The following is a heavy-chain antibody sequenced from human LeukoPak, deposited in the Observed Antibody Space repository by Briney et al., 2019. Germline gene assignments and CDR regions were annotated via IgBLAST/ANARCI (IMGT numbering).Heavy chain of an antibody. CDR1: GYTFSSHG. D-gene: IGHD2-21*01. CDR2: IWYDGSYK. J-gene: IGHJ3*02. CDR3: ARAITDDHNRLGALDI. Sequence: GGSLRLSCAASGYTFSSHGMHWVRQAPDKGLEWVAIIWYDGSYKYYADSVQGRFTISRDNSKNTLYLQMNSLRAEDTAVYYCARAITDDHNRLGALDIWGQGTMVTVSS. V-gene: IGHV3-33*01.